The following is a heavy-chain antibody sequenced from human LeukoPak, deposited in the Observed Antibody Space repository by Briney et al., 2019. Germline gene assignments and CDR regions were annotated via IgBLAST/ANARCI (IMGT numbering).Heavy chain of an antibody. Sequence: PSETLSLTCTVSGGSISSGSYYWSWLRQPAGKGLEWIGRIYTSGSTNYNPSLKSRVTISVDTSKNQFSLRLSSVTAADTAVYYCARASYSYDISGWVPFDYWGQGTLVTVSS. CDR1: GGSISSGSYY. D-gene: IGHD3-22*01. CDR2: IYTSGST. J-gene: IGHJ4*02. V-gene: IGHV4-61*02. CDR3: ARASYSYDISGWVPFDY.